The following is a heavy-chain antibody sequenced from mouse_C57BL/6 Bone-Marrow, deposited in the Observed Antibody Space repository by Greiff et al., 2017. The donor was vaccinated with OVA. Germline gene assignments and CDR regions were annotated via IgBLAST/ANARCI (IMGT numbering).Heavy chain of an antibody. D-gene: IGHD4-1*01. Sequence: VQLQQPGAELVMPGASVKLSCKASGYTFTSYWMHWVKQRPGQGLEWIGEIDPSDSYTNYNQKFKGKATLTADKSSSTAYMELRSLTSEDSAVYFCALTQYFDVWGTGTTVTVSS. CDR2: IDPSDSYT. J-gene: IGHJ1*03. V-gene: IGHV1-69*01. CDR1: GYTFTSYW. CDR3: ALTQYFDV.